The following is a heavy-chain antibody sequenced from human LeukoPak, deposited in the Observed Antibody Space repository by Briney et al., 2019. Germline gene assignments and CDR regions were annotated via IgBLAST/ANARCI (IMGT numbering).Heavy chain of an antibody. V-gene: IGHV3-21*04. D-gene: IGHD3-22*01. CDR1: GFTFSSYS. CDR3: ARGYYYDSSGYYYRAFDI. J-gene: IGHJ3*02. CDR2: IGSSISYI. Sequence: SGGSLRLSCAASGFTFSSYSMKWVRPAPGKGLEWVSFIGSSISYISYADSVKGRFTISRDNAKNSLYLQMNSLRAEDTAVYYCARGYYYDSSGYYYRAFDIWGQGTMVTVSS.